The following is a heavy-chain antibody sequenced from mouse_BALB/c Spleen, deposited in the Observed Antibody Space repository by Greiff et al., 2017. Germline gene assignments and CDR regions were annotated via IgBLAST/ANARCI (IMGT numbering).Heavy chain of an antibody. CDR1: GFTFTDYY. CDR2: IRNKANGYTT. V-gene: IGHV7-3*02. Sequence: EVMLVESGGGLVQPGGSLRLSCATSGFTFTDYYMSWVRQPPGKALEWLGFIRNKANGYTTEYSASVKGRFTISRDNSQSILYLQMNTLRAEDSATYYCARDGYSYYCDYWGQGTTLTVSS. J-gene: IGHJ2*01. CDR3: ARDGYSYYCDY. D-gene: IGHD2-3*01.